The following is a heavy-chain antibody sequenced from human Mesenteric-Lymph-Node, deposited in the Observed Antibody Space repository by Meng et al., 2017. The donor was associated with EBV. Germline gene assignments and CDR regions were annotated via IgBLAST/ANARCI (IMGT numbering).Heavy chain of an antibody. CDR3: ATLGSFASSIDP. Sequence: VQLRQWGRGLLQASGAVSLPCGVYGGSFSGYYWTCLRHSPGKWLGWIGEIKHRGSTNDNPSIKSRVTMSVDTSKNQFSLRLSSVTAADTAVYFCATLGSFASSIDPWGQGTLVTVSS. CDR2: IKHRGST. V-gene: IGHV4-34*01. J-gene: IGHJ5*02. D-gene: IGHD3-16*01. CDR1: GGSFSGYY.